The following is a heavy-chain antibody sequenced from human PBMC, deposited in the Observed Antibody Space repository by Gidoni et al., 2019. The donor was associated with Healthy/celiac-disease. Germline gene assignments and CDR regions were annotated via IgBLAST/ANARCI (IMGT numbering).Heavy chain of an antibody. Sequence: QVQLVESGGGVVQPGRSLRISCAASGFTFSSYAMHGVRQAPGKGLEWVAVISYDGSNKYYADSVKGRFIISRDNSKNTLYLQMNSLRAEDTAVYYCARDTLALRYFDWPNPGYYMDVWGKGTTVTVSS. CDR1: GFTFSSYA. CDR3: ARDTLALRYFDWPNPGYYMDV. J-gene: IGHJ6*03. CDR2: ISYDGSNK. D-gene: IGHD3-9*01. V-gene: IGHV3-30*04.